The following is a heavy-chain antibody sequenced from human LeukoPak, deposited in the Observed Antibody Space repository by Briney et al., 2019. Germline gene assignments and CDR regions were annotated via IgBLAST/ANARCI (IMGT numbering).Heavy chain of an antibody. CDR1: GGSISSYY. Sequence: SETLSLTCTVSGGSISSYYWSWIRQPPGKGLEWIGYIYYSGSTNYNPSLKSRVTISVDTSKSQFSLKLSSVTAADTAVYYCARLSYYYDSSGTDYWGQGTLVTVSS. CDR2: IYYSGST. V-gene: IGHV4-59*08. J-gene: IGHJ4*02. CDR3: ARLSYYYDSSGTDY. D-gene: IGHD3-22*01.